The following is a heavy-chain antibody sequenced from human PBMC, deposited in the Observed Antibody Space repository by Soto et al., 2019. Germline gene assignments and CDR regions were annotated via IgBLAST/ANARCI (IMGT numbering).Heavy chain of an antibody. CDR2: ITWNSGII. J-gene: IGHJ2*01. CDR1: GFTFDDYA. D-gene: IGHD6-13*01. CDR3: AKGQGYSTSYYGYVDL. V-gene: IGHV3-9*01. Sequence: EVQLVESGGGLVQPGRSLRLSCAASGFTFDDYAMHWVRQPPGKGLEWVSGITWNSGIIGYADSVKGRFTISRDNAKTSLDLQMNSLRPEDTALYYCAKGQGYSTSYYGYVDLWGRGTLVTVSS.